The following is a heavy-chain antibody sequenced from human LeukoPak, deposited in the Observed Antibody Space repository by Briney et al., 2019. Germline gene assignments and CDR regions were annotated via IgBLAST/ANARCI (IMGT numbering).Heavy chain of an antibody. J-gene: IGHJ5*02. CDR2: FDPEDGET. V-gene: IGHV1-24*01. CDR1: GYTLTELS. D-gene: IGHD3-22*01. CDR3: ARDLDYYDSSGYYFPPP. Sequence: ASVKVSCKVSGYTLTELSMHWVRQAPGKGLEWMGGFDPEDGETIYAQKFQGRVTMTEDTSTDTAYMELRSLRSDDTAVYYCARDLDYYDSSGYYFPPPWGQGTLVTVSS.